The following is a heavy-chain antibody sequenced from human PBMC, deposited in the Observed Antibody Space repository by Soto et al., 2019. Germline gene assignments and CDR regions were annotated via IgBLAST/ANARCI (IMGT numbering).Heavy chain of an antibody. Sequence: TSETLSLTCTVSGGSISSGDYYWSWIRQPPGKGLEWIGYIYYSGSTYYNPSLKSRVTISVDTSKNQFSLKLSSVTAADTAVYYCARAETTVRYWFDPWGQGTLVTVSS. CDR3: ARAETTVRYWFDP. CDR1: GGSISSGDYY. CDR2: IYYSGST. J-gene: IGHJ5*02. V-gene: IGHV4-30-4*01. D-gene: IGHD4-4*01.